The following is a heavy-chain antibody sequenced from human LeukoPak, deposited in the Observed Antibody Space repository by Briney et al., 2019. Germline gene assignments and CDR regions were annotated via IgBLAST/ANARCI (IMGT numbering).Heavy chain of an antibody. CDR3: ARGIGIGYSSSWYGDFDY. Sequence: PGGSLRLSCAASGFTFSSYWMSWVRQAPGKGLEWVANIKQDGSEKYYVDSVKGRFTISRDNAKNSLYLQMNSLRAEDTAVYYCARGIGIGYSSSWYGDFDYWGQGTLVTVSS. J-gene: IGHJ4*02. V-gene: IGHV3-7*01. D-gene: IGHD6-13*01. CDR2: IKQDGSEK. CDR1: GFTFSSYW.